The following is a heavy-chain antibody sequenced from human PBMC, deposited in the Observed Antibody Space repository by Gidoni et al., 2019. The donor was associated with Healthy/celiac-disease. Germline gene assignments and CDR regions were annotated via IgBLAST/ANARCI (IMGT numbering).Heavy chain of an antibody. D-gene: IGHD2-2*01. CDR1: GFPFSSYS. J-gene: IGHJ6*03. V-gene: IGHV3-21*01. CDR3: ARAAIVVVPAAMPYYYYMDV. CDR2: ISSSSSYI. Sequence: EVQLVESGGGLVKPGGSLRLSCAASGFPFSSYSMNWVRQAPGKGLEWVSSISSSSSYIYYADSVKGRFTISRDNAKNSLYLQMNSLRAEDTAVYYCARAAIVVVPAAMPYYYYMDVWGKGTTVTVSS.